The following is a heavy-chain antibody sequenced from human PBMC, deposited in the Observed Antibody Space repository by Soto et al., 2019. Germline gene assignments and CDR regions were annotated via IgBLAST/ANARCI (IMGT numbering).Heavy chain of an antibody. V-gene: IGHV3-23*01. CDR1: GFTFSNDD. CDR3: AKNIGGFSGYANFDY. CDR2: ITAGGFNT. J-gene: IGHJ4*02. D-gene: IGHD5-12*01. Sequence: EVQLLESGGDLVQPGGSLRLSCVASGFTFSNDDLSWFRQASGKGLEWVSAITAGGFNTYYADSVKGRFTISRDNSKNTLYLQMTSLRAEDTAVYYCAKNIGGFSGYANFDYWGQGPLVTVSS.